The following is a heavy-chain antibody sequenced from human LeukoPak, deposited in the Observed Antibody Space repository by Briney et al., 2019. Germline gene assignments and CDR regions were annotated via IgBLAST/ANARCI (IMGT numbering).Heavy chain of an antibody. V-gene: IGHV4-39*07. CDR3: ARVEDYYGSGRRFDP. D-gene: IGHD3-10*01. J-gene: IGHJ5*02. CDR1: GGSISSSSYY. CDR2: IYYSGST. Sequence: KASETLSLTCTVSGGSISSSSYYWGWIRQPPGKGLEWIGSIYYSGSTYYSPSLKSRVTISVDTSKNQFSLKLSSVTAADTAVYYCARVEDYYGSGRRFDPWGQGTLVTVSS.